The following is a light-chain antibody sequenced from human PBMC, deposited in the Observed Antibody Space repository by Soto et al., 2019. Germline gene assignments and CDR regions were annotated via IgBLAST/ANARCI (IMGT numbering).Light chain of an antibody. J-gene: IGKJ3*01. CDR1: KSVSSY. V-gene: IGKV3-11*01. CDR2: DVS. CDR3: QQRSNWPRFT. Sequence: ELVLTQSPATLSLSPGERATLSCRASKSVSSYLAWYQQKPGQAARLLIYDVSNRATGIPARFSGSGSGTDFTLTISSLEPEDFAVYYCQQRSNWPRFTFGPGTKVDSK.